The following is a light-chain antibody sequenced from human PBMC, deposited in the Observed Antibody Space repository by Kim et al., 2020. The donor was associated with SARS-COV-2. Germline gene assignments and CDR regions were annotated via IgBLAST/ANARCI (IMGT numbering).Light chain of an antibody. J-gene: IGKJ1*01. Sequence: DIQMTQSPSTLSASVGDRVTITCRASQSISSWLAWYQQKPGKAPKLLIYKASSLESGVPSRFSGSVSGTEFTLTISGLQPDDFATYYCKQYNTYSRSFGQGTKVDIK. CDR1: QSISSW. CDR3: KQYNTYSRS. V-gene: IGKV1-5*03. CDR2: KAS.